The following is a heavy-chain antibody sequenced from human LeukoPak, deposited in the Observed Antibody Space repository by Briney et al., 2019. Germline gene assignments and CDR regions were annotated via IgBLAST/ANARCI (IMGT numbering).Heavy chain of an antibody. CDR3: AREGNYYDSSAYNWFDP. J-gene: IGHJ5*02. CDR1: GFTFSSYS. V-gene: IGHV3-21*01. Sequence: GGSLRLSCAASGFTFSSYSMNWVRQAPGKGLEWVSSISSSSSYIYYADSVKGRFTISRDNAKNSLYLQMNSLRAEDTAVYYCAREGNYYDSSAYNWFDPWGQGTLVTVSS. CDR2: ISSSSSYI. D-gene: IGHD3-22*01.